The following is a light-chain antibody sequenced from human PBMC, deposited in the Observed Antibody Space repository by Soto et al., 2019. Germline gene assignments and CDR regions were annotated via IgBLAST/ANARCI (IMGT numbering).Light chain of an antibody. CDR2: GAS. CDR1: QSVSSSY. V-gene: IGKV3-20*01. Sequence: EIVLTQSPGNLSFSPGERATLSCRASQSVSSSYLAWYQQKPGQAPRLLLYGASSRATCIPDRFSGSGSGTDCTLTLSRLEPEDVAVYYCQQYGSRSYTFGQGTKLELK. J-gene: IGKJ2*01. CDR3: QQYGSRSYT.